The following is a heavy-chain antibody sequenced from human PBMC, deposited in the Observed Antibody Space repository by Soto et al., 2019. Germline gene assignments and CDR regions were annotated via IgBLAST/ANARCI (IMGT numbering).Heavy chain of an antibody. CDR3: ARYTYTYGLLIDY. J-gene: IGHJ4*02. V-gene: IGHV4-39*01. CDR2: VYWTGST. Sequence: PSETLSLTCSVSGDSSTTNGYYWGWIRQPPGKGLQWIGNVYWTGSTFSHPSLTSRVFISVDTSKNEFSLRLTSVTAADTAVYSCARYTYTYGLLIDYWGPGPLVTVSS. D-gene: IGHD2-8*01. CDR1: GDSSTTNGYY.